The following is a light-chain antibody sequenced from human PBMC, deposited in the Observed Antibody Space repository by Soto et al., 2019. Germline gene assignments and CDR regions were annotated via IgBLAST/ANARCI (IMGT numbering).Light chain of an antibody. Sequence: EIVMTQSPATLSVSPGERVTLSCRASQSVRSNLAWHQQKPGQAPRLLIYAASTRATGIPARFSGSGSETEFTLTISSLQSEDFALYYCQHYDHWPLTFGGGTKVDIK. J-gene: IGKJ4*01. CDR2: AAS. CDR3: QHYDHWPLT. CDR1: QSVRSN. V-gene: IGKV3-15*01.